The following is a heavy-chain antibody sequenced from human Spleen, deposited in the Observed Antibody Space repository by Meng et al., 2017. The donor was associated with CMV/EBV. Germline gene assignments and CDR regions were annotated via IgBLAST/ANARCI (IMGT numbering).Heavy chain of an antibody. CDR1: GFTFDDYA. CDR2: ISWDGGST. D-gene: IGHD6-19*01. V-gene: IGHV3-43D*03. CDR3: AKDRVAGNYYYYGMDV. J-gene: IGHJ6*02. Sequence: GGSLRLSCAASGFTFDDYAMHWVRQAPGKGLEWVSLISWDGGSTYYADSVKGRFTISRDNSKNSLYLQMNSLRPEDAALYYCAKDRVAGNYYYYGMDVWGQGTTVTVSS.